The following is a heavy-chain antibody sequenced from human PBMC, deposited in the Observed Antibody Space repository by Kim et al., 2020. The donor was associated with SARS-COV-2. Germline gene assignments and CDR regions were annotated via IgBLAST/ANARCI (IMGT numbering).Heavy chain of an antibody. Sequence: ASVKVSCKASGYTFTSYAMNWVRQAPGQGLEWMGWINTNTGNPTYAQGFTGRFVFSLDTSVSTAYLQISSLKAEDTAVYYCATLAVVTPVVVEYFDLWGRGTLVTVSS. V-gene: IGHV7-4-1*02. CDR3: ATLAVVTPVVVEYFDL. J-gene: IGHJ2*01. CDR2: INTNTGNP. D-gene: IGHD2-15*01. CDR1: GYTFTSYA.